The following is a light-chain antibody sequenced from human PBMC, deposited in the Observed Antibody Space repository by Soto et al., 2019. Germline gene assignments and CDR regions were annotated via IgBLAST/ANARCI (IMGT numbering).Light chain of an antibody. CDR1: SSNIGSGYD. Sequence: QSVLTQPPSVSGAPGQRVTISCIGSSSNIGSGYDVHWYQQFPRTAPKLLISGDSNRPSGVPDRFSGSKSGTSASLAITGLQTEDEADYYCSSYTSSRAYVFGIGTKLTVL. CDR2: GDS. V-gene: IGLV1-40*01. J-gene: IGLJ1*01. CDR3: SSYTSSRAYV.